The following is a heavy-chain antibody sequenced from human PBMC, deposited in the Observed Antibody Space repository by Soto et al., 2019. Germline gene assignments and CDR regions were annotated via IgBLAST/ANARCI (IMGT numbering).Heavy chain of an antibody. Sequence: QAQLVQSGAEVKKHGASVKVSCQASGYTFTSYGVGWMRQAPGHGLEWTGVVWISTYNVNTNYAQKFQGRLTVTTHTSASAAYMELRSLTSDDTALYYCARGFVNCWYFDHWGRGPLLTVCS. CDR3: ARGFVNCWYFDH. CDR2: ISTYNVNT. J-gene: IGHJ2*01. CDR1: GYTFTSYG. V-gene: IGHV1-18*01. D-gene: IGHD1-1*01.